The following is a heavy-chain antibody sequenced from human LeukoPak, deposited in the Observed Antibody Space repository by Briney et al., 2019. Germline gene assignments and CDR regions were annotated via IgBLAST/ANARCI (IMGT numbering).Heavy chain of an antibody. CDR1: GASIRSLSHY. CDR3: ARRDDSGGNLVDL. D-gene: IGHD3-22*01. CDR2: IYYTGST. V-gene: IGHV4-39*02. J-gene: IGHJ4*02. Sequence: PSETLSLTCTVSGASIRSLSHYWAWVRQPPVKGLDLIGSIYYTGSTYYNPSLENRVTISIDTSKNHSSLKLRCLSAADTSVYYCARRDDSGGNLVDLWGQGTLVTVS.